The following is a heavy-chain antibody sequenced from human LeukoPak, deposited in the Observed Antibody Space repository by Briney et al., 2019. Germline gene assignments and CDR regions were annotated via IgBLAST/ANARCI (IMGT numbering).Heavy chain of an antibody. CDR3: ARQVRDIVVVPAVLYFDY. Sequence: SETLSLTCTVSGGSVSSSTYYWGCIRQPPGKGLEWIGTIYYSGSTYYNPSRKSRVTISVDTSMNQFSLKLSSVTAADTAVYYFARQVRDIVVVPAVLYFDYWGQGTLVTVSS. CDR2: IYYSGST. D-gene: IGHD2-2*01. J-gene: IGHJ4*02. V-gene: IGHV4-39*01. CDR1: GGSVSSSTYY.